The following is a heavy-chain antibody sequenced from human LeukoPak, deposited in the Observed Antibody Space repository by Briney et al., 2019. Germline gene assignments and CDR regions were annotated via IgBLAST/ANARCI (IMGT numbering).Heavy chain of an antibody. J-gene: IGHJ4*02. CDR2: ISATTSTL. CDR3: AKQFQIGVNYFDY. Sequence: GGSLRLSCTGSGFIFNQYGMMWVRQAPGKGPEWLSYISATTSTLYYVDSVKGRFTISGDNSKNTLYLEMNSLGAEDTAVYYCAKQFQIGVNYFDYWGQGTPVTVSS. CDR1: GFIFNQYG. V-gene: IGHV3-48*01. D-gene: IGHD3-22*01.